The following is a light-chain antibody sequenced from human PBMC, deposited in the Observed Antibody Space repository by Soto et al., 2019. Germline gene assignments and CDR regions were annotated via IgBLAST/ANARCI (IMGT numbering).Light chain of an antibody. CDR3: CSYAGSYTFVV. CDR2: DVT. V-gene: IGLV2-11*01. CDR1: SSDVGAFTY. Sequence: SALTEPRSVSGSPGQSVTISCTGTSSDVGAFTYVSWYQQHPGKAPKLMIYDVTKRPSGVPDRFSGSKSGNTASLTISGLQTGDEADYYCCSYAGSYTFVVFGGGTKVTVL. J-gene: IGLJ2*01.